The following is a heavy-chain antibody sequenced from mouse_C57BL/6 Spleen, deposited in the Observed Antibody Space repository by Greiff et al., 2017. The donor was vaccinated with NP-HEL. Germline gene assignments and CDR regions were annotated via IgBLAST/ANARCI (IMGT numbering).Heavy chain of an antibody. Sequence: EVKLMESGGGLVQPGGSLSLSCAASGFTFTDYYMSWVRQPPGKALEWLGFIRNKANGYTTEYSASVKGRFTISRDNSQSILYLQMNALRAEDSATYYGARYITVVAFDYWGQGTTLTVSS. J-gene: IGHJ2*01. CDR2: IRNKANGYTT. D-gene: IGHD1-1*01. V-gene: IGHV7-3*01. CDR1: GFTFTDYY. CDR3: ARYITVVAFDY.